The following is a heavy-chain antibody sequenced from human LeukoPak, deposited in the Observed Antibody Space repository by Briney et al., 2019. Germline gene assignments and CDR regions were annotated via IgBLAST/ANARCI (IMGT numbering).Heavy chain of an antibody. CDR3: ARDLYYYDSSGRLYYFDY. CDR1: GGTFSSYA. D-gene: IGHD3-22*01. V-gene: IGHV1-69*01. J-gene: IGHJ4*02. Sequence: ASVKVSCTASGGTFSSYAISWVRQAPGQGLEWMGGIIPIFGTANYAQKFQGRVTITADESTSTAYMELSSLRSEDTAVYYCARDLYYYDSSGRLYYFDYWGQGTLVTVSS. CDR2: IIPIFGTA.